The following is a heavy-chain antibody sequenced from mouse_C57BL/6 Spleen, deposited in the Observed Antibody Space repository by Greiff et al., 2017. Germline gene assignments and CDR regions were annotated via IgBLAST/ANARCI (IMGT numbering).Heavy chain of an antibody. D-gene: IGHD1-1*01. J-gene: IGHJ2*01. CDR2: IDPSDSYT. V-gene: IGHV1-69*01. Sequence: QVQLQQPGAELVMPGASVKLSCKASGYTFTSYWMHWVKQRPGQGLEWIGDIDPSDSYTNYNQKFKGKSTLTVDKSSSTAYMQLSSLTSEDSAVYYCALSLPFDYWGQGTTLTVSS. CDR1: GYTFTSYW. CDR3: ALSLPFDY.